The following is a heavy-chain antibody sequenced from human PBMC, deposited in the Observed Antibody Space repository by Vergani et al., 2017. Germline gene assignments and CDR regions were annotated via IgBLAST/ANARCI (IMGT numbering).Heavy chain of an antibody. J-gene: IGHJ4*02. Sequence: EVQLLESGGGLVQPGGSLRLSCAASGFTFSSYAMSWVRQAPGKGLEWVAAISGSGGSPYYADSVKGRFTISRDNSKNTLYLQMNSLRAEDTAVYYCAKDPGEGITGMLHPDWGQGTLVTVSS. CDR1: GFTFSSYA. V-gene: IGHV3-23*01. CDR3: AKDPGEGITGMLHPD. D-gene: IGHD1-20*01. CDR2: ISGSGGSP.